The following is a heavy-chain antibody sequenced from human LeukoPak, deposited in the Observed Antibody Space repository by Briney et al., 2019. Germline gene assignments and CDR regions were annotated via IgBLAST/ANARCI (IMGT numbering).Heavy chain of an antibody. CDR3: ARAVRKYFDWLPHSGDAFDI. V-gene: IGHV1-18*01. D-gene: IGHD3-9*01. J-gene: IGHJ3*02. Sequence: ASVKVSCKASGGTFSSYAISWVRQAPGQGLEWMGWISAYNGNTNYAQKLQGRVTMTTDTSTSTAYMELRSLRSDDTAVYYCARAVRKYFDWLPHSGDAFDIWGQGTMVTVSS. CDR1: GGTFSSYA. CDR2: ISAYNGNT.